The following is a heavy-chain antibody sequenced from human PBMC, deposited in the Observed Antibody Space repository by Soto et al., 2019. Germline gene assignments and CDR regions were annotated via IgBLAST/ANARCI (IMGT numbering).Heavy chain of an antibody. J-gene: IGHJ6*02. CDR2: INHSGST. Sequence: PSETLSLTCAVYGGSFCGYYWTWIRQPPGTGLEWIGEINHSGSTNYNPSLKSRVTISVDTSKNQFSLKLTSVTAADTAVYYCARLNGYCISANCHGYYGMDVWGQGTTVTVSS. V-gene: IGHV4-34*01. CDR1: GGSFCGYY. CDR3: ARLNGYCISANCHGYYGMDV. D-gene: IGHD2-2*03.